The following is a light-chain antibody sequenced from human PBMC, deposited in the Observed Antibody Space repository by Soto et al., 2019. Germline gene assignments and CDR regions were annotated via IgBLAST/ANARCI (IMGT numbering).Light chain of an antibody. CDR1: QSISSY. J-gene: IGKJ1*01. V-gene: IGKV1-39*01. CDR2: AAS. Sequence: DIQMTQSPSSLSASVGDRVTITCRASQSISSYLNWYQQKPGKAPKLLIYAASSLQSGVPSRFSGSGSGTEFTPTISSLQPDDFATYYCQQYNSYSTFGQGTKVDIK. CDR3: QQYNSYST.